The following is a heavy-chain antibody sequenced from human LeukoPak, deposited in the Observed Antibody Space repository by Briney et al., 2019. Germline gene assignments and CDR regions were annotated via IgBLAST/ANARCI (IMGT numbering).Heavy chain of an antibody. CDR2: ISSSSSYI. Sequence: GGSLRLSCAASGFTFSSYSMNWVRQAPGKGLEWVSSISSSSSYIYYADSVKGRFTISRDNSKNTLYLQMNSLRAEDTAVYYCARLMVGDYDSSGYFDYWGQGTLVTVSS. V-gene: IGHV3-21*01. CDR1: GFTFSSYS. J-gene: IGHJ4*02. D-gene: IGHD3-22*01. CDR3: ARLMVGDYDSSGYFDY.